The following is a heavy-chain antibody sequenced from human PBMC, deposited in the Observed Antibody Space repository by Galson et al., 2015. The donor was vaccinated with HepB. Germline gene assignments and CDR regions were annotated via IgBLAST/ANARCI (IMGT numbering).Heavy chain of an antibody. Sequence: SLRLSCAASGFTFSSHWMNWVRRAPGKGLEWVALIRGDGTEKHYVDSVKGRFTISRDNAKNSLYLQMKSLRAEDTAVYYCVRGAGWLLDSWGQGTLVTVSS. CDR3: VRGAGWLLDS. CDR1: GFTFSSHW. D-gene: IGHD5-24*01. J-gene: IGHJ4*02. V-gene: IGHV3-7*01. CDR2: IRGDGTEK.